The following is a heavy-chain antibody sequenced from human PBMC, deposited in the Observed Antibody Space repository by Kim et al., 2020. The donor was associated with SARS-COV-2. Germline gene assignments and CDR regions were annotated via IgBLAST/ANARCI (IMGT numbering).Heavy chain of an antibody. V-gene: IGHV5-51*01. D-gene: IGHD6-6*01. CDR2: P. Sequence: PKYSPSYQGQVTISADKSISTAYLQWSSLKASDTAMYYCARRGSSSVDVWGKGTTVTVSS. CDR3: ARRGSSSVDV. J-gene: IGHJ6*04.